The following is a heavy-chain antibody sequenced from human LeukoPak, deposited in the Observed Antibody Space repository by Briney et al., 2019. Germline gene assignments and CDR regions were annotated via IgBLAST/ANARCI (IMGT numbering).Heavy chain of an antibody. J-gene: IGHJ4*02. CDR3: AREGAGYSPFDY. CDR2: ISYDGSNK. CDR1: GFTFSSYA. Sequence: PGGSLRLSCAASGFTFSSYAMHWVRQAPGKGLEWVAVISYDGSNKYYADSVKGRFTISRDNSKNTLYLQMNSLRAEDTAVYYCAREGAGYSPFDYWGQGTLVTVSS. D-gene: IGHD3-9*01. V-gene: IGHV3-30-3*01.